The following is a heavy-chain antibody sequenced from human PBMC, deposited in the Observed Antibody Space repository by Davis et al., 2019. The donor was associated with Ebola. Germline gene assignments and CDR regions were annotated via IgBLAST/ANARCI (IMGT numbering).Heavy chain of an antibody. V-gene: IGHV5-51*01. J-gene: IGHJ6*02. CDR3: ARAIAARFDYYYYGMDV. Sequence: KVSCKGSGYSFTSYWIGWVRQMPGKGLEWMGIIYPGDSYTRYSPSFQGQVTISADKSISTTYLQWSSLKASDTAMYYCARAIAARFDYYYYGMDVWGQGTTVTVSS. CDR2: IYPGDSYT. D-gene: IGHD6-6*01. CDR1: GYSFTSYW.